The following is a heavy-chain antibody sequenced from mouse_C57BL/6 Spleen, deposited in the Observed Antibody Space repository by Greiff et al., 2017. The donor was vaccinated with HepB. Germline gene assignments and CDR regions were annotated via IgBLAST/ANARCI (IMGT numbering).Heavy chain of an antibody. CDR3: ARGETSYSNPIDY. V-gene: IGHV1-82*01. J-gene: IGHJ2*01. CDR1: GYAFSSSW. CDR2: IYPGDGDT. D-gene: IGHD2-5*01. Sequence: VQLKESGPELVKPGASVKISCKASGYAFSSSWMNWVKQRPGKGLEWIGRIYPGDGDTNYNGKFKGKATLTADKSSSTAYMQLSSLTSEDSAVYFCARGETSYSNPIDYWGQGTTLTVSS.